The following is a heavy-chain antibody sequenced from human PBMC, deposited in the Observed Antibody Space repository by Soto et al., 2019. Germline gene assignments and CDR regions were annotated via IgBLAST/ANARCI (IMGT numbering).Heavy chain of an antibody. CDR2: IYWDDDK. V-gene: IGHV2-5*02. Sequence: QITLKESGPTLVKPTQTLTLTCTFSGISLSITRVGVGWIRQPXXXXXEWLALIYWDDDKHYSPSLESRLTXXXXXXXXXXXXXXXXXXXXXXXXXXXXXXXXXXXXXXFDTWGQGTLVTVSS. CDR1: GISLSITRVG. J-gene: IGHJ5*02. CDR3: XXXXXXXXXXXFDT.